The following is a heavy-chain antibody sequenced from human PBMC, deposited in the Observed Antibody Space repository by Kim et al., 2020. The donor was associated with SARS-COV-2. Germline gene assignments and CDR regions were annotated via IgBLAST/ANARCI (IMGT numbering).Heavy chain of an antibody. J-gene: IGHJ6*02. CDR2: ISYDGSNK. Sequence: GGSLRLSCAASGFTFSSYGMHWVRQAPGKGLEWVAVISYDGSNKYYADSVKGRFTISRDNSKNTLYLQMNSLRADDTAVYYCALQDTGDYYYYYGMDVWGQGTTVTVSS. V-gene: IGHV3-30*03. CDR1: GFTFSSYG. CDR3: ALQDTGDYYYYYGMDV. D-gene: IGHD7-27*01.